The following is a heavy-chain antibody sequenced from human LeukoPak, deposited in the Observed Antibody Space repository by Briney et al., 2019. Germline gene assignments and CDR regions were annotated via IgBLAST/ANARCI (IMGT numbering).Heavy chain of an antibody. V-gene: IGHV4-59*01. Sequence: SETLSLTCTVSGGSISSYYWSWIRQPPGKGLEWIGYIYYSGSTDYNPSLKSRVTISVDTSKNQFSLKLSSVTAADTAVYYCARGGDYGPPPARDAFDIWGQGTMVTVSS. J-gene: IGHJ3*02. CDR3: ARGGDYGPPPARDAFDI. D-gene: IGHD4/OR15-4a*01. CDR2: IYYSGST. CDR1: GGSISSYY.